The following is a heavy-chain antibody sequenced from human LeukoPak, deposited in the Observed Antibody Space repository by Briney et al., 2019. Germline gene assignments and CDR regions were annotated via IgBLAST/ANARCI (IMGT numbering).Heavy chain of an antibody. D-gene: IGHD2-8*01. Sequence: GGSLRLSCAASGFTFSTYAMSWVRQAPGKGLEWVSAISGSGDITYLADSVKGRFTISRDNSKNTLYLQMNSLRAEDTAVYYCAKGRSCTNGACYSWFPDIWGQGTMVTVSS. CDR3: AKGRSCTNGACYSWFPDI. J-gene: IGHJ3*02. CDR1: GFTFSTYA. CDR2: ISGSGDIT. V-gene: IGHV3-23*01.